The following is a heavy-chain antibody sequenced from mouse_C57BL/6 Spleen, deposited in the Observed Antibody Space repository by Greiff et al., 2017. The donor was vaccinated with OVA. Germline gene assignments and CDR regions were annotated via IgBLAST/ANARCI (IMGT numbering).Heavy chain of an antibody. CDR3: ARRGYYYGSSYAMDY. CDR2: IDPNSGGT. CDR1: GYTFTSYW. J-gene: IGHJ4*01. Sequence: QVQLKQPGAELVKPGASVKLSCKASGYTFTSYWMHWVKQRPGRGLEWIGRIDPNSGGTKYNEKFKSKATLTVDKPSSTAYMQLSSLTSEDSAVYYCARRGYYYGSSYAMDYWGQGTSVTVSS. V-gene: IGHV1-72*01. D-gene: IGHD1-1*01.